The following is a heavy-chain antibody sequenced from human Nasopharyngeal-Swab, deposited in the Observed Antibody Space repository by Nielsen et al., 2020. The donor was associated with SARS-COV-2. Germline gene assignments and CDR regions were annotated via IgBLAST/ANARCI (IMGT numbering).Heavy chain of an antibody. CDR2: ISGRGSYV. V-gene: IGHV3-21*01. J-gene: IGHJ6*03. Sequence: GESLKISCAGSGFTFNSYSMIWVRQVPGEGLEWVSSISGRGSYVYYADSVKGRFTISKDSAKNSLHLQMNSLRADDTAVYFCARIAGRGSIYYYYMDVWGTGTTVTVSS. CDR3: ARIAGRGSIYYYYMDV. D-gene: IGHD1-26*01. CDR1: GFTFNSYS.